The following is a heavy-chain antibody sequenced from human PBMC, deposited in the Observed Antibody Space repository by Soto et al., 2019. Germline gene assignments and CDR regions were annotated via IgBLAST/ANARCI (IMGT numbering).Heavy chain of an antibody. V-gene: IGHV3-48*01. D-gene: IGHD1-20*01. CDR1: GFTFSAYA. CDR3: ARDPDGITDFDH. CDR2: IGTSTTDI. J-gene: IGHJ4*02. Sequence: VQLVASGGGLVQPGGSLRLSCAASGFTFSAYAMNWVRQAPGKGLEWVSFIGTSTTDIQYADSVKGRFTISRDNAQNSLYLQMDTLRAEDTAVYYCARDPDGITDFDHWGQGTLVTVSS.